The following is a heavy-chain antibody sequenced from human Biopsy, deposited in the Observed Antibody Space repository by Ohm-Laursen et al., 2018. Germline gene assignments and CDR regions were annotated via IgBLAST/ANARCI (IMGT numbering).Heavy chain of an antibody. J-gene: IGHJ6*02. CDR2: IYYDGIT. D-gene: IGHD5-12*01. CDR1: GKTFSDYY. Sequence: SETLSLTCEVSGKTFSDYYWGWIRQPPGKGLEWIGNIYYDGITYYNPSLKSRVAMSVDKSKNQFSLRLTSVTAADTAVYYCARVAGGYAYYYGMDVWGQGTTVIVSS. CDR3: ARVAGGYAYYYGMDV. V-gene: IGHV4-38-2*01.